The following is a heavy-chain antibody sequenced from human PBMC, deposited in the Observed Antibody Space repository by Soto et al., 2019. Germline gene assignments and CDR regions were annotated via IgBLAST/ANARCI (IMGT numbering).Heavy chain of an antibody. CDR3: AGKTRIACFFY. D-gene: IGHD2-21*01. Sequence: PGGSLRLXCAASGVTFSSSPMHWVRQAPGKRPEYVSSISSNGGNTYYADSVKGRFTISRDNSKNTLYLQMGSLRTEDMAVYYCAGKTRIACFFYWGQGTQVTVSS. CDR1: GVTFSSSP. CDR2: ISSNGGNT. J-gene: IGHJ4*02. V-gene: IGHV3-64*02.